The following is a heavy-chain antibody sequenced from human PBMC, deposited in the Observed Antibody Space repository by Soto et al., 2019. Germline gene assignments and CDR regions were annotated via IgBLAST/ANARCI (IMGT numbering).Heavy chain of an antibody. D-gene: IGHD3-10*01. J-gene: IGHJ4*02. Sequence: GGSLRLSCAASGFTFDDYGMSWVRQAPGKGLEWVSGINWNGGSTGYADSVKGRFTISRDNAKNSLYLQMNSLRAEDTALYHCARDAASIGFGQNEMDYWGQGTLVTVSS. V-gene: IGHV3-20*01. CDR3: ARDAASIGFGQNEMDY. CDR1: GFTFDDYG. CDR2: INWNGGST.